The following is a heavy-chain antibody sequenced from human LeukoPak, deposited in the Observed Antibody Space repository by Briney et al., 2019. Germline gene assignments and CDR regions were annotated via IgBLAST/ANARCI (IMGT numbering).Heavy chain of an antibody. Sequence: GGSLRLSCAASGFTFSSYGMHWVRQAPGKGLEWVAVISYDGSNKYYADSVKGRFTISRDNSKNTLYLQMNSLRAEDTAVYYCARDVTMIVVVKSYYGMDVWGQGTTVTVSS. D-gene: IGHD3-22*01. CDR3: ARDVTMIVVVKSYYGMDV. CDR1: GFTFSSYG. J-gene: IGHJ6*02. V-gene: IGHV3-30*19. CDR2: ISYDGSNK.